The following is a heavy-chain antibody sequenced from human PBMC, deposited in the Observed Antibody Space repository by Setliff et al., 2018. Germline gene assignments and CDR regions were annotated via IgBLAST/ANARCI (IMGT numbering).Heavy chain of an antibody. J-gene: IGHJ4*02. CDR2: IRSKAYGGTT. CDR3: AKDQGDFY. CDR1: GFTFSTYA. D-gene: IGHD3-10*01. V-gene: IGHV3-49*04. Sequence: PGGSLRLSCAASGFTFSTYAVSWVRQAPGKGLEWVGFIRSKAYGGTTEYAASVKGRFTISRDDSKSIAYLQMNSLRAEDTAVYSCAKDQGDFYWGQGTLVTVSS.